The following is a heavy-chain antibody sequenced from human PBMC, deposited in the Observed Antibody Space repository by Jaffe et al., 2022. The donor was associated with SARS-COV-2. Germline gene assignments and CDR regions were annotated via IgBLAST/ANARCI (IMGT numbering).Heavy chain of an antibody. CDR1: GYTFPNYA. D-gene: IGHD3-9*01. Sequence: QVQLVQSGAEVKKPGASVKISCKASGYTFPNYALHWVRQAPGQRLEWMGWINAGNGNTNYSRKFQGRVTITRDTSASTAYMELNSLRSEDTSVYYCARAFPRHILTAYPLDYWGQGTLVTVSS. CDR2: INAGNGNT. V-gene: IGHV1-3*01. J-gene: IGHJ4*02. CDR3: ARAFPRHILTAYPLDY.